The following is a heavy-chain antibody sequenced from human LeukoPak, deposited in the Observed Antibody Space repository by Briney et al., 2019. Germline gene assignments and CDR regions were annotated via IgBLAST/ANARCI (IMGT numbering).Heavy chain of an antibody. CDR2: ISSSGSTI. CDR3: ARHRYCSGGSCYVVHWFDP. J-gene: IGHJ5*02. CDR1: GFTFSSYE. Sequence: GGSLRLSCAASGFTFSSYEMNWVRQAPGKGLEWVSYISSSGSTIYYADSVKGRFTISRDNSKNTLYLQMNSLRAEDTAVYYCARHRYCSGGSCYVVHWFDPWGQGTLVTVSS. D-gene: IGHD2-15*01. V-gene: IGHV3-48*03.